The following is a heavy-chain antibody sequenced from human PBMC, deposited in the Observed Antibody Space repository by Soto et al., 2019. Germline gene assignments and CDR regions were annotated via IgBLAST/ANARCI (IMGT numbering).Heavy chain of an antibody. V-gene: IGHV6-1*01. Sequence: QVQLQESGPGLVKPSQTLSLTCALSGDSVSINSDAWNWSRLSPSRGLEWLARTYYRSRWSNDYAVSVRSRISVHPDTTKNQFSLQLTSVTPEETAVYYCAGTTSQQSYYMDVWGKGTTVTVS. D-gene: IGHD1-7*01. CDR1: GDSVSINSDA. CDR2: TYYRSRWSN. CDR3: AGTTSQQSYYMDV. J-gene: IGHJ6*03.